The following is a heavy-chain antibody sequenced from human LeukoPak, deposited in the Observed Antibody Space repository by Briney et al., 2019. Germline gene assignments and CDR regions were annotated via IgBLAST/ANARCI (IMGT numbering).Heavy chain of an antibody. D-gene: IGHD5-24*01. V-gene: IGHV4-59*01. Sequence: SETLSLTCTVSDGSISSYYWSWIRQPPGKGLEWIGYIYYSGSTNYNPSLKSRVTISVDTSKNQFSLKLSSVTAADTAVYYCARGLRVCRDGYNYWFDPWGQGTLVTVSS. J-gene: IGHJ5*02. CDR1: DGSISSYY. CDR3: ARGLRVCRDGYNYWFDP. CDR2: IYYSGST.